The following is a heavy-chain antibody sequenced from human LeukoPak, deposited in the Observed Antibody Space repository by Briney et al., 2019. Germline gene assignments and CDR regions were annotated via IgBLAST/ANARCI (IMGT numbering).Heavy chain of an antibody. D-gene: IGHD3-9*01. J-gene: IGHJ4*02. Sequence: PGGSLRLSCAASGFIFSSYEMNWVRQAPGKGLEWVSYISSSGSTIYYADSVKGRFTISRDNAKNSLYLQMNSLRAEDTAVYYCAREGRYFLLWGQGTLVTVSS. CDR3: AREGRYFLL. CDR1: GFIFSSYE. CDR2: ISSSGSTI. V-gene: IGHV3-48*03.